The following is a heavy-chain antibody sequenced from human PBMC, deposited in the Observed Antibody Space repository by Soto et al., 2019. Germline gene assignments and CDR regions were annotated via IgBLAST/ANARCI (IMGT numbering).Heavy chain of an antibody. J-gene: IGHJ3*02. CDR2: IYYSGST. Sequence: SETLSLTCTVSGGSISSYYWSWIRQPPGKGLEWIGYIYYSGSTNYNPSLKSRVTISVDTSKNQFSLKLSSVTAADTAVYYCSREYDYIWGSYRRERNVDAFDIWGQGTMVTVSS. CDR3: SREYDYIWGSYRRERNVDAFDI. V-gene: IGHV4-59*01. CDR1: GGSISSYY. D-gene: IGHD3-16*02.